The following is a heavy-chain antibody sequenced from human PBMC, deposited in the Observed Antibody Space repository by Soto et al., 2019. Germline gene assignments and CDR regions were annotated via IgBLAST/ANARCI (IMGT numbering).Heavy chain of an antibody. CDR1: GDSVSSDSYY. CDR2: ISHSGST. CDR3: AREGGVLRLSNWLDP. D-gene: IGHD3-3*01. V-gene: IGHV4-61*01. Sequence: QLQLQESGPGLVKPSETLSLTCTVSGDSVSSDSYYWSWIRQPPGKALEWIGYISHSGSTSYHPYLQGRVTISIKTSKNQFSLNLQSVTAADTAMYYCAREGGVLRLSNWLDPWSQGTLVTVSS. J-gene: IGHJ5*02.